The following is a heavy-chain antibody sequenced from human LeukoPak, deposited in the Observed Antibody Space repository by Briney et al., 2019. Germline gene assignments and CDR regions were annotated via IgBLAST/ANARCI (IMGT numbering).Heavy chain of an antibody. V-gene: IGHV4-59*11. D-gene: IGHD3-22*01. CDR2: IYYSGST. Sequence: SETLSLTCTVSGGSISSHYWSWIRQPPGKGLEWIGYIYYSGSTNYNPSLKSRVTISVDTSKNQFSLKLSSVTAADTAVYYRARDYYDTLEGNWFDPWGQGTLVTVSS. CDR3: ARDYYDTLEGNWFDP. J-gene: IGHJ5*02. CDR1: GGSISSHY.